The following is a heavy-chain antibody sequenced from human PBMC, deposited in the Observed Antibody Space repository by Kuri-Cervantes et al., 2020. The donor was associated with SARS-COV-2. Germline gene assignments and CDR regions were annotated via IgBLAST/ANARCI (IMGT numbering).Heavy chain of an antibody. D-gene: IGHD2-8*01. V-gene: IGHV1-18*01. J-gene: IGHJ6*02. CDR1: GYTFTSYG. CDR2: ISAYNGST. Sequence: ASVKVSCKASGYTFTSYGISWVRQAPGQGLEWMGWISAYNGSTNYAQKLQGRVTMTTDTSTSTAYMELRSLRSDDTAVYYCARDPPPDIVLMVYAIPGGMDVWGQGTTVTVSS. CDR3: ARDPPPDIVLMVYAIPGGMDV.